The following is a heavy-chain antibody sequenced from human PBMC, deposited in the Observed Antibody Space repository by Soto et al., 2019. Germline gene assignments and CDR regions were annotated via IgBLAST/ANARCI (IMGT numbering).Heavy chain of an antibody. Sequence: GASVKVSCKASGGTFSSYAISWVRQVPGQGLEWLGGIIPIFGTANYAQKFQGRVTITADKSTSTAYMELSSLRSEDTAVYYCARDSGHAFDIWGQGTMVTVSS. CDR3: ARDSGHAFDI. J-gene: IGHJ3*02. V-gene: IGHV1-69*06. CDR1: GGTFSSYA. CDR2: IIPIFGTA.